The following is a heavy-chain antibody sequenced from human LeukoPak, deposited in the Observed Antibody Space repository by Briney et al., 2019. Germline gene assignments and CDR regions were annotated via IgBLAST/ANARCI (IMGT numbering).Heavy chain of an antibody. D-gene: IGHD6-19*01. V-gene: IGHV4-39*01. J-gene: IGHJ4*02. CDR3: ARQPRAGSGWYEPFDY. CDR2: IYYSGST. CDR1: GGSISSSSYY. Sequence: PSETLSLTCTVSGGSISSSSYYWGWLRQPPGKGLEWIGSIYYSGSTYYNPSLKSRVTISVDTSKNQFSLKLSSVTAADTAVYYCARQPRAGSGWYEPFDYWGQGTLVTVSS.